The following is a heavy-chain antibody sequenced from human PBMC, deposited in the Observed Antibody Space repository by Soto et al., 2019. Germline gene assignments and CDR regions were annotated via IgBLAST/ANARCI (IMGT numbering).Heavy chain of an antibody. D-gene: IGHD1-1*01. Sequence: GGSLRLSSAASGFTFSRYGMHWVRQAPGKGLEWVADIYEDGSRKDYAASVKGRFTISRDNPKNSLYLQMNSLRAEDTAVYYCARLLTTPGKFYFDYWGLGTLVTVSS. V-gene: IGHV3-33*01. CDR2: IYEDGSRK. CDR1: GFTFSRYG. CDR3: ARLLTTPGKFYFDY. J-gene: IGHJ4*02.